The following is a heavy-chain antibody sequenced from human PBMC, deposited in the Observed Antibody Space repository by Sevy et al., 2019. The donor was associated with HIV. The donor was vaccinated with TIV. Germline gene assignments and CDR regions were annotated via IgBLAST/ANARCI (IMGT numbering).Heavy chain of an antibody. CDR2: IDPISGGT. Sequence: ASVNVSCKASGYTFTGHYLHWVRQAPGQGLEWMGWIDPISGGTKHSQNFKGRVTMARDTSISTAYMELSSLRFDDTAMYYCVRIRSQTGAFDSWGQGTLVTVSS. CDR1: GYTFTGHY. V-gene: IGHV1-2*02. D-gene: IGHD7-27*01. CDR3: VRIRSQTGAFDS. J-gene: IGHJ4*02.